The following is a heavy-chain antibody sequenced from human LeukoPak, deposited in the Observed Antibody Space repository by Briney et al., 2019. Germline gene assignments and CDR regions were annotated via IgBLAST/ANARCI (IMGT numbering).Heavy chain of an antibody. V-gene: IGHV3-11*04. CDR2: ISSSGSTI. CDR3: ARYPPIPSSAGDY. Sequence: GGSLRLSCAASGFTLSDYYMSWIRQAPGKGLEWVSYISSSGSTIYYADSVKGRFTISRDNAKNSLYLQMNSLRAEDTAVYYCARYPPIPSSAGDYWGQGTLVTVSS. CDR1: GFTLSDYY. D-gene: IGHD3-22*01. J-gene: IGHJ4*02.